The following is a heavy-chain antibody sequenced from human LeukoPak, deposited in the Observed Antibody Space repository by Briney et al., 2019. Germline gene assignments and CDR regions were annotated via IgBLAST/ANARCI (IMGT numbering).Heavy chain of an antibody. J-gene: IGHJ6*03. CDR2: IRYDGSNK. Sequence: GGSLRPSCAASGFTFSNFGMHWVRQAPGKGLEWVAFIRYDGSNKYYPDSVKGRFTISRDNSKNTLYLQMNSLRAEDTAVYYCAKDLVRTYGSAVYYYYIDVWGKGTTVTISS. V-gene: IGHV3-30*02. CDR3: AKDLVRTYGSAVYYYYIDV. D-gene: IGHD3-10*01. CDR1: GFTFSNFG.